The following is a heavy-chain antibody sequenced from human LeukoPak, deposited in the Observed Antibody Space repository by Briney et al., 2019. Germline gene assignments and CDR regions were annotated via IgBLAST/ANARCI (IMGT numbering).Heavy chain of an antibody. CDR3: VKDLSSNWYGFDY. D-gene: IGHD6-13*01. Sequence: GGSLRLSCAASGGTTDDYGMSWVRQAPGKGLEWVSGINWDGTNTYYAESVKGRFTISRDSAEKSLYLQMNSPRDDDTAFYYCVKDLSSNWYGFDYWGQGTLVTVSS. CDR1: GGTTDDYG. J-gene: IGHJ4*02. V-gene: IGHV3-20*04. CDR2: INWDGTNT.